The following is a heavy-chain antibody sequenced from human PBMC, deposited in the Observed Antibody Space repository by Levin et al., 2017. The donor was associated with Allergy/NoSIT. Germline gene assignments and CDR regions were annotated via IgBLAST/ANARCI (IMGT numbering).Heavy chain of an antibody. D-gene: IGHD3-22*01. CDR1: GFTFSSYA. V-gene: IGHV3-30-3*01. Sequence: GGSLRLSCAASGFTFSSYAMHWVRQAPGKGLEWVAVISYDGSNKYYADSVKGRFTISRDNSKNTLYLQMNSLRAEDTAVYYCARDSSLDYDSSGSGWFDPWGQGTLVTVSS. CDR3: ARDSSLDYDSSGSGWFDP. CDR2: ISYDGSNK. J-gene: IGHJ5*02.